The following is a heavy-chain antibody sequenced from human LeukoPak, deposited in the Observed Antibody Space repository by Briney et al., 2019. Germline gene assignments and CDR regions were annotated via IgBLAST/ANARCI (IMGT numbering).Heavy chain of an antibody. J-gene: IGHJ4*02. CDR3: ASLSIAVRHYFDY. Sequence: ASVKVSCKASGYTFTGYCMHRVRQAPGQGLEWMGWINPNSGGTNYAQKFQGRVTMTRDTSISTAYMELSRLRSDDTAVYYCASLSIAVRHYFDYWGQGTLVTVSS. V-gene: IGHV1-2*02. D-gene: IGHD6-19*01. CDR2: INPNSGGT. CDR1: GYTFTGYC.